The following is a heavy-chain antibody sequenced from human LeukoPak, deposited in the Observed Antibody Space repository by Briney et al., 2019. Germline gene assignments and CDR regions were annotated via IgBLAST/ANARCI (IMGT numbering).Heavy chain of an antibody. CDR3: AREGTLSIAARVFDY. CDR2: INPSGGTT. D-gene: IGHD6-6*01. V-gene: IGHV1-46*01. Sequence: GASVKVSCKASGYTFTSYYMHWVRQAPGQGLEWMGIINPSGGTTSYAQKFQGRVTMTRDTSTSTVYMELSSLRSEDTAVYYCAREGTLSIAARVFDYWGQGTLVTVSS. J-gene: IGHJ4*02. CDR1: GYTFTSYY.